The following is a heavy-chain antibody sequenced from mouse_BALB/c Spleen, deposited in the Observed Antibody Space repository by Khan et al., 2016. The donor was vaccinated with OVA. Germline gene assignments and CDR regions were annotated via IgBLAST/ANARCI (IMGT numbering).Heavy chain of an antibody. CDR1: GYSFTGYY. D-gene: IGHD1-1*01. V-gene: IGHV1S34*01. J-gene: IGHJ3*01. CDR3: ARGDYYGSSSFAY. CDR2: ISCYNGST. Sequence: LVKTGASVKISCKASGYSFTGYYMHWVKQSHGKSLEWIGYISCYNGSTTYNQKFKGKATFTVDTSSSTVYMQLNSLTSEDSEVCYCARGDYYGSSSFAYWGQGTLVTVSA.